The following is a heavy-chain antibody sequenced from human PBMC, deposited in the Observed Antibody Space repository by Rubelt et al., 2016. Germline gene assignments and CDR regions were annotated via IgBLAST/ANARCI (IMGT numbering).Heavy chain of an antibody. D-gene: IGHD6-25*01. CDR1: GGSFSGYY. Sequence: QVQLQQWGPGLLKPSETLSLTCAVHGGSFSGYYWSWIRQSPGKGLEWIGDINYSGSSNYNPSLQSRVSLSVDTSRSQFSLKRPSVNAADTAVYYCARGVYSSAWVTGWDGLDVWGQGTTVTVSS. CDR3: ARGVYSSAWVTGWDGLDV. CDR2: INYSGSS. V-gene: IGHV4-34*01. J-gene: IGHJ6*02.